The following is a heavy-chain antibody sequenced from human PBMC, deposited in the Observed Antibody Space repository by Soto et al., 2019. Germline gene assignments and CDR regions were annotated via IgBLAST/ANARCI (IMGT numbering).Heavy chain of an antibody. Sequence: GGSLRLSCAASGFTFANAWINWVRQAPGKGLEWVGRIKSKTDGGTTDYAEPVKGRFAISRDDSNNMVYLQMNSLKIEDTAVYYCTTDSYSTIIIVRFDYWGHGTLVTVSS. CDR1: GFTFANAW. V-gene: IGHV3-15*07. CDR2: IKSKTDGGTT. CDR3: TTDSYSTIIIVRFDY. D-gene: IGHD3-22*01. J-gene: IGHJ4*01.